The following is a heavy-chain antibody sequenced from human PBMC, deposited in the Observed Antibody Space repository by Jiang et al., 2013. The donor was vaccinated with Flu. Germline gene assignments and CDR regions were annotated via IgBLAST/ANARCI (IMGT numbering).Heavy chain of an antibody. V-gene: IGHV5-51*01. CDR3: ARRREYTSGWYPYYFDY. CDR2: IYPGDSDT. J-gene: IGHJ4*02. Sequence: GAEVKKPGESLKISCQGSGYSFSTYWIGWVRQQPGKGLEWMGIIYPGDSDTRYSPSFQGQVTISADRSINTAYLQWSSLKASDTAIYYCARRREYTSGWYPYYFDYWGQGTLVTVSS. CDR1: GYSFSTYW. D-gene: IGHD6-19*01.